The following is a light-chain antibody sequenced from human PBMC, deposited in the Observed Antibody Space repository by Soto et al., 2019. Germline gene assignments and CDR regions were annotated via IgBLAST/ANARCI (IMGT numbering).Light chain of an antibody. V-gene: IGLV2-23*01. J-gene: IGLJ1*01. Sequence: QSVLTQPASVSGSPGQSITFSCTGTSSDVGSYNLVSWFQQHPGKAPKLIIYEGTKWPSGISNRFSGSKSGNTASLTISGLQAEDEADYYCCSYAGSFTYVIGTGTKLTVL. CDR3: CSYAGSFTYV. CDR1: SSDVGSYNL. CDR2: EGT.